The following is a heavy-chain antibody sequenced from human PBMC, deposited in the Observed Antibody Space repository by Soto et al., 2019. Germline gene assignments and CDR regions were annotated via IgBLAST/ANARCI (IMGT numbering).Heavy chain of an antibody. CDR3: ATEIAAAGKIDY. J-gene: IGHJ4*02. D-gene: IGHD6-13*01. Sequence: ASVKVSCKASGGTFSSYAISWVRQAPGQGLEWMGGIIPIFGTANCAQKFQGRVTITADESTSTAYMELSSLRSEDTAVYYCATEIAAAGKIDYWGQGTLVTVSS. CDR2: IIPIFGTA. CDR1: GGTFSSYA. V-gene: IGHV1-69*13.